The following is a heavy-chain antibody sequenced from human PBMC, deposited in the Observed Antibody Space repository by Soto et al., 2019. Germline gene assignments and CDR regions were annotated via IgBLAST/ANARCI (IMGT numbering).Heavy chain of an antibody. Sequence: SETLSLTCTVSGGSISSYYWSWIRQPPGKGLEWIGYIYYSGSTNYNPSLKSRVTISVDTSKNQFSLKLSSVTAADTAVYYCARDPAPNYDILTGYYHDALDIWGQGTMVIVSS. CDR2: IYYSGST. J-gene: IGHJ3*02. CDR3: ARDPAPNYDILTGYYHDALDI. V-gene: IGHV4-59*01. CDR1: GGSISSYY. D-gene: IGHD3-9*01.